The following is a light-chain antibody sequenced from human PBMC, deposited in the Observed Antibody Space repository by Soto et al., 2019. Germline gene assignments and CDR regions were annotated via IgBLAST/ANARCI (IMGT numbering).Light chain of an antibody. CDR2: DVT. CDR3: SSYTTSRSYV. V-gene: IGLV2-14*01. J-gene: IGLJ1*01. CDR1: SSDVGGYIY. Sequence: LTQPASVSGSPGQSITISCTGTSSDVGGYIYVSWYQQHPGKAPKLMIYDVTSRPSGVSYRFSGSKSGNTASLTISGLQAEDEADYYCSSYTTSRSYVFGTGTKVTVL.